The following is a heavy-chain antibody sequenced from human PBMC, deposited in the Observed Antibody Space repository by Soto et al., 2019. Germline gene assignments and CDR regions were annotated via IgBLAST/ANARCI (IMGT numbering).Heavy chain of an antibody. Sequence: SETLSRTCTVSGGSISSGVYYWSWIRHHPGKGLEWIGYIYYSGSTYYNPSLKSRVTISVDTSKNQFSLKLSSVTAADTAVYYCARGYGDYSSVPSKSRGNWFDPWGQGTLVTV. V-gene: IGHV4-31*03. D-gene: IGHD4-17*01. CDR2: IYYSGST. CDR3: ARGYGDYSSVPSKSRGNWFDP. J-gene: IGHJ5*02. CDR1: GGSISSGVYY.